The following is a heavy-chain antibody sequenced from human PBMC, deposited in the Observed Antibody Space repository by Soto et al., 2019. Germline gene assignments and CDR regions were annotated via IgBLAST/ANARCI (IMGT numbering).Heavy chain of an antibody. D-gene: IGHD6-19*01. CDR3: ASIGGYRSGWYDPPFDY. Sequence: QVQLVESGGGVVQPGRSLRLSCAASGFTFSSYAMHWVRQAPGKGLEWVAVISYDGSNKYYADSVKGRFSISRDNSKNTLYLQMNSLRAEDTAVYYGASIGGYRSGWYDPPFDYWGQGTLVTVSS. V-gene: IGHV3-30-3*01. CDR1: GFTFSSYA. J-gene: IGHJ4*02. CDR2: ISYDGSNK.